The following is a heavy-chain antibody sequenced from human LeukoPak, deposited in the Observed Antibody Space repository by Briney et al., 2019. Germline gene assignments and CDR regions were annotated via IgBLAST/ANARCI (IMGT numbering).Heavy chain of an antibody. CDR1: GYTFTSYG. CDR2: IIPIFGTA. J-gene: IGHJ3*02. V-gene: IGHV1-69*13. D-gene: IGHD5/OR15-5a*01. CDR3: ARTKSTDDAFDI. Sequence: ASVKVSCKASGYTFTSYGINWVRQAPGQGLEWMGGIIPIFGTANYAQKFQGRVTITADESTSTAYMELSSLRSEDTAVYYCARTKSTDDAFDIWGQGTMVTVSS.